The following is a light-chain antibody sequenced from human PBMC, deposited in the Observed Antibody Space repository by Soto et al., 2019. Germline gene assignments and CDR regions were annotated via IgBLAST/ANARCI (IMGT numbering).Light chain of an antibody. V-gene: IGKV3-15*01. CDR3: QQYNNWPFS. CDR1: QGVTTN. CDR2: DVS. Sequence: EIVMTQSPGTLSVSPGERATLSCRAGQGVTTNFAWYQQKSGQSPRLLIYDVSIRATGVPARFSGTGSETDFTLTNSGLQSEDSAVYFCQQYNNWPFSFGQGTRLEN. J-gene: IGKJ5*01.